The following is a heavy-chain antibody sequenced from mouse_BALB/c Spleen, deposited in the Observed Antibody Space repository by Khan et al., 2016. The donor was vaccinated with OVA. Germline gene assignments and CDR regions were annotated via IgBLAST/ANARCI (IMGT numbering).Heavy chain of an antibody. CDR2: INPTSGYT. D-gene: IGHD1-1*02. V-gene: IGHV1-7*01. CDR3: ASGRIDY. CDR1: GYTFTSYW. J-gene: IGHJ2*01. Sequence: VQLQQSGAELAKPGASVKMSCKASGYTFTSYWMHWIKQRPGQGLEWIGYINPTSGYTDYNQKFKDKATLTADKSSSTAYMQLSSLTSDDSAVYYCASGRIDYWGQGTALTVSS.